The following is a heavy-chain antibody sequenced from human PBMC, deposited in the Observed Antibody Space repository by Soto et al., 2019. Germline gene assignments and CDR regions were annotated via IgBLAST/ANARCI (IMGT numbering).Heavy chain of an antibody. CDR1: GYTFTSYG. D-gene: IGHD2-2*01. J-gene: IGHJ6*02. Sequence: QVQLVQSGAEVKKPGASVKVSCKASGYTFTSYGISWVRQAPGQGLEWMGWISAYNGNTNYAQKLQGRVTMTTDTSTSTAYMELRSLRSDDTAVYYCARVDNEPAAPYYSGMDVWGQGTTVTVSS. CDR2: ISAYNGNT. CDR3: ARVDNEPAAPYYSGMDV. V-gene: IGHV1-18*01.